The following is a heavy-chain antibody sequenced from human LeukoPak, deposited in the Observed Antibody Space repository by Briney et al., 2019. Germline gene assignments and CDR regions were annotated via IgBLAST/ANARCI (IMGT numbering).Heavy chain of an antibody. D-gene: IGHD4-17*01. CDR1: GGSISSSNW. Sequence: SETPSLTCAVSGGSISSSNWWSWVRQPPGKGLEWIGEIYHSGSTNYNPSLKSRVTISVDKSKNQFSLKLSSVTAADTAVYYCARDPLGPGDHGRGAFDIWGQGTMVTVSS. J-gene: IGHJ3*02. CDR3: ARDPLGPGDHGRGAFDI. CDR2: IYHSGST. V-gene: IGHV4-4*02.